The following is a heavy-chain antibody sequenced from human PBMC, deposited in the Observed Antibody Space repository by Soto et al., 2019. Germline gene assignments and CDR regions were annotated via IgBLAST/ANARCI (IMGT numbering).Heavy chain of an antibody. D-gene: IGHD1-1*01. CDR1: GFTFSSHW. CDR2: INLDGSET. Sequence: EVHLVESGGGLVQPGGSLRLSCAASGFTFSSHWMTWVRQTPGKGLEWVANINLDGSETYYVGSVTGRFTISRDNAKDSLHLQMSSLRVEDTAVYFCTRGILTGLDYFDYWGQGTQVIVSS. CDR3: TRGILTGLDYFDY. J-gene: IGHJ4*02. V-gene: IGHV3-7*04.